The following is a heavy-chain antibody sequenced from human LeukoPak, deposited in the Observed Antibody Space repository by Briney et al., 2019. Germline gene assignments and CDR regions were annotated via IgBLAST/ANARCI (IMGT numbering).Heavy chain of an antibody. V-gene: IGHV3-7*01. J-gene: IGHJ3*02. Sequence: GGSLRLSCAASGFTFSSYWMSWVRQAPGKGLEWVANIKQDGSEKYYVDSVNGRFTIFSDNANNSLYLQMNSLRAEETAVYYCARDLAGPPQEAFDIWGQGTMDTVSS. CDR3: ARDLAGPPQEAFDI. CDR2: IKQDGSEK. CDR1: GFTFSSYW.